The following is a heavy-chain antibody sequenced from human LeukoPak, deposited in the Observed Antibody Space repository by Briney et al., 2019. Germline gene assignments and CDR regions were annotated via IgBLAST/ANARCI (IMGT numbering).Heavy chain of an antibody. CDR1: GFTFSSYW. CDR3: AGGNTYYDFWSGYSDNWFDP. D-gene: IGHD3-3*01. CDR2: IKQDGSEK. Sequence: GGSLRLSCAASGFTFSSYWTSWVRQAPGKGLEWVANIKQDGSEKYYVDSVKGRFTISRDNAKNSLYLQMNSLRAEDTAVYYCAGGNTYYDFWSGYSDNWFDPWGQGTLVTVSS. J-gene: IGHJ5*02. V-gene: IGHV3-7*01.